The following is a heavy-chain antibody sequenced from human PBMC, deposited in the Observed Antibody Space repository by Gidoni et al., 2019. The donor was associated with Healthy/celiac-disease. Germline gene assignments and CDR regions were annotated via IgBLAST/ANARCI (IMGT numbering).Heavy chain of an antibody. CDR2: IIPICGTE. J-gene: IGHJ5*02. V-gene: IGHV1-69*01. CDR3: ARSPPTGYSTPIGWFDP. CDR1: GGIFSSYA. D-gene: IGHD6-13*01. Sequence: QVQLVQSGAEVKKPGSSVKVSCKASGGIFSSYAISWVRQGPGQGLEWMGGIIPICGTENYEQKFQGRVTITADESTSTAYRELSSMRSEDTAVYYCARSPPTGYSTPIGWFDPWGQGTLVTVSS.